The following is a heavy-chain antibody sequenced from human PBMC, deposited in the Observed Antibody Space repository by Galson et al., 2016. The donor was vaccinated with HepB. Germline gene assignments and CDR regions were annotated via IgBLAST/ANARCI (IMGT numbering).Heavy chain of an antibody. CDR1: GFTFSSYA. J-gene: IGHJ4*02. Sequence: SLRLSCAASGFTFSSYAMYWVRQAPGKGLEWVAVISYDGSNKYYADSVKGRLTISRDNSKNTLYLQINSLRAEDTAVYYCARDYYGGNSVVCAYCGQGTLLTVS. D-gene: IGHD4-23*01. CDR3: ARDYYGGNSVVCAY. CDR2: ISYDGSNK. V-gene: IGHV3-30-3*01.